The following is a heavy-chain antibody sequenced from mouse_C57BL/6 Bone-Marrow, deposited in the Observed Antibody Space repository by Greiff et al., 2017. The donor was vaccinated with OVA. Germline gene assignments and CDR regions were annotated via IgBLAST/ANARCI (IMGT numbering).Heavy chain of an antibody. D-gene: IGHD3-2*02. CDR1: GYSITSDY. Sequence: EVQRVESGPGLAKPSQTLSLTCSVTGYSITSDYWNWIRKFPGNKLEYIGYISYSGSTYYNPSLKSRISITRDTSKNQYYLQWNAVTTDDTATYYGARGGERLRRIGYYAMDYWGQGTSVTVSS. V-gene: IGHV3-8*01. J-gene: IGHJ4*01. CDR3: ARGGERLRRIGYYAMDY. CDR2: ISYSGST.